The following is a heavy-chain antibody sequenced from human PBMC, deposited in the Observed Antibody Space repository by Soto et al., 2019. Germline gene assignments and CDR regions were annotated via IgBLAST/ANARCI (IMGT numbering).Heavy chain of an antibody. D-gene: IGHD3-10*01. CDR2: INHSGST. J-gene: IGHJ6*02. Sequence: PSESLALTCAVYGGCFSGYYWNGIRQPPGKGLEWIGEINHSGSTNYNPSLKSRVTISVDTSKNQFSLKLSSVTAADTAVYYCARVSGIYYYGMDVWGQGTTVTVSS. CDR3: ARVSGIYYYGMDV. CDR1: GGCFSGYY. V-gene: IGHV4-34*01.